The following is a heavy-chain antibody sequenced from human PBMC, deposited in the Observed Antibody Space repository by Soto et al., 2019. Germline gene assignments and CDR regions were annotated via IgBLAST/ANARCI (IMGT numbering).Heavy chain of an antibody. Sequence: SETLSLTCTVSGGSVSSGSYYWSWIRQPPGKGLEWFGYIYYSGSTNYNPSLKSRVIISVDTSKNQFSLKLSSVTAADTAVYYCARTYYYDSSGNNWFDPWGQGTLVTVSS. CDR2: IYYSGST. CDR3: ARTYYYDSSGNNWFDP. V-gene: IGHV4-61*01. D-gene: IGHD3-22*01. J-gene: IGHJ5*02. CDR1: GGSVSSGSYY.